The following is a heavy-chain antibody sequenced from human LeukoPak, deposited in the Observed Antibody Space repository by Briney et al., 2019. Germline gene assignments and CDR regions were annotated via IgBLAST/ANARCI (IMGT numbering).Heavy chain of an antibody. CDR1: GFTFTNDF. V-gene: IGHV3-7*04. J-gene: IGHJ4*02. CDR2: MRVDGSDI. CDR3: ARGRGWTYDS. Sequence: GGSLRLSCAASGFTFTNDFMTWVRQAPGKGLEWVANMRVDGSDIHYADSVKGRFTISSDSARNSLYLQMNTLRADDTAVYYCARGRGWTYDSWGRGTLVTVSS. D-gene: IGHD6-19*01.